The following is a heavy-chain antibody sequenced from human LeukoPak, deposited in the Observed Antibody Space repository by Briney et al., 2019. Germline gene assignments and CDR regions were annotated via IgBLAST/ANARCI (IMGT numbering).Heavy chain of an antibody. CDR2: VHLDGRT. CDR3: AREGGFYRPLDY. V-gene: IGHV4-4*02. CDR1: GGSISSTNW. Sequence: PSETLSLTSAVSGGSISSTNWWTWVRQPPGKGLEWIGEVHLDGRTNYNPSLESRLTMSVDLSENHISLKLTSVTAADTAVYYCAREGGFYRPLDYSGQGTLVTVSS. D-gene: IGHD3-3*01. J-gene: IGHJ4*02.